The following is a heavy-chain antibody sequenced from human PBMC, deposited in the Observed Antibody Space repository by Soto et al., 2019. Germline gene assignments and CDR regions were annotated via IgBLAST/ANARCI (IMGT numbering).Heavy chain of an antibody. CDR2: ISYDGSNK. D-gene: IGHD6-25*01. CDR1: GFTFSSYG. CDR3: SEGNFDY. Sequence: QVQLVESGGGVVQPGRSLRLSCAASGFTFSSYGMHWVRQAPGKGLEWVAVISYDGSNKYYADSVKGRFTISRDNSKNTLYLQMNSLRAEDTAVYYCSEGNFDYWGQGTLVTVSS. V-gene: IGHV3-30*03. J-gene: IGHJ4*02.